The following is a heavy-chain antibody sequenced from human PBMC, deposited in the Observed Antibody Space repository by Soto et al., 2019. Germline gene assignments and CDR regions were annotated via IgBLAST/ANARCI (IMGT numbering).Heavy chain of an antibody. CDR3: ARERGGYGLFDS. Sequence: SLTCTVSGGSIRNAAYSWSWIRRPPGKGLEWIGYIYPSGMPFYNPSLRSRVTISIDRSNDQFSLNLKSVTAADTAVYYCARERGGYGLFDSWGQGTLVTVSS. CDR2: IYPSGMP. V-gene: IGHV4-30-2*01. CDR1: GGSIRNAAYS. J-gene: IGHJ4*02. D-gene: IGHD5-18*01.